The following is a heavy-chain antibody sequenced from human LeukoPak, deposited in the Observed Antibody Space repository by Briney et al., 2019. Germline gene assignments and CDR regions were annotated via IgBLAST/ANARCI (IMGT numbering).Heavy chain of an antibody. D-gene: IGHD6-19*01. Sequence: SETLSLTCTVSGGAISSSSYYWGWIRQPPGKGLEWIGYIYYSGSTNYNPSLKSRVTISVDTSKNQFSLKLTSVTAADTAVYYCARRRGTSGTIDYWGQGTLVTVSS. CDR3: ARRRGTSGTIDY. V-gene: IGHV4-61*05. J-gene: IGHJ4*02. CDR2: IYYSGST. CDR1: GGAISSSSYY.